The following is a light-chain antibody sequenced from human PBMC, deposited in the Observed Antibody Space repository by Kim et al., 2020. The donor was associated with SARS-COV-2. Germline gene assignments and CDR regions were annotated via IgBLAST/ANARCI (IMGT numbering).Light chain of an antibody. V-gene: IGKV3-15*01. J-gene: IGKJ1*01. CDR2: GAS. CDR3: QHYNNWPPWT. Sequence: SPGERVTISCRASQSVNSNLAWYQQKPGQAPRLLISGASTRATGIPARFSGSGSGTEFTLTISSLQSEDFAVYYCQHYNNWPPWTFGQGTKVDIK. CDR1: QSVNSN.